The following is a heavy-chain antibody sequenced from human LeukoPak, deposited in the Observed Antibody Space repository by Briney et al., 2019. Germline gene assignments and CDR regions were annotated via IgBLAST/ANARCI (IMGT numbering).Heavy chain of an antibody. Sequence: PGASVTVSCTASGYTFTGYYMHWVRQAPGQGLEWMGWINPNSGGTHYAQNFQDWVTMTRDTSISTAYMELTRLRSDDTAVYYCARDGRAYYDILTGYYHFDYWGQGTLVTVSS. CDR1: GYTFTGYY. D-gene: IGHD3-9*01. V-gene: IGHV1-2*04. CDR2: INPNSGGT. CDR3: ARDGRAYYDILTGYYHFDY. J-gene: IGHJ4*02.